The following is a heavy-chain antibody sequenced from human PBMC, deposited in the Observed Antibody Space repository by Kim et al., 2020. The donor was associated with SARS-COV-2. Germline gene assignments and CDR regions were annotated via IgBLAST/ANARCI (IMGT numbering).Heavy chain of an antibody. CDR3: ARDLSSSWYGDLDY. V-gene: IGHV3-30-3*01. J-gene: IGHJ4*02. CDR1: GFTFSNYA. D-gene: IGHD6-13*01. CDR2: ISYDGINK. Sequence: GGSLILSCAASGFTFSNYAMHWVRQAPGKGLEWVAVISYDGINKYYADSVKGRFTISRDNSKNTLYLQMNSLRAEDTAVYYCARDLSSSWYGDLDYWGQGTLVTVSS.